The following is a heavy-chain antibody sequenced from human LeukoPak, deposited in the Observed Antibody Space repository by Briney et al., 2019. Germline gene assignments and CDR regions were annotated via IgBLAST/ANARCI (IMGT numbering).Heavy chain of an antibody. J-gene: IGHJ5*02. D-gene: IGHD3-10*01. CDR3: TRDTMVRGVILNWFDP. V-gene: IGHV3-49*04. CDR2: IRSKAYGGTT. Sequence: GGSLRLSCTASGFTFGDYAMSWVRQAPGKGLEWVGFIRSKAYGGTTEYAASERGRFTISRDDSKSIAYLQMNSLKTKDTAVYYCTRDTMVRGVILNWFDPWGQGTLVTVSS. CDR1: GFTFGDYA.